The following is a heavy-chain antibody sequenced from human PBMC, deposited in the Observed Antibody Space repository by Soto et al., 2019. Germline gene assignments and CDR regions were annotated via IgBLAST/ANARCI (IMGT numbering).Heavy chain of an antibody. CDR2: IHQSRGT. Sequence: QVQLQESGPGLVKPSGPLSLTCAVSGASISSGKWWSWVRQPPGKGLEWIGEIHQSRGTNYNPSLQSRLTISSDSSKNVFALRLSSVTAADTAVYFCSIESLWGYSIENWGQGILVTVSS. D-gene: IGHD3-22*01. V-gene: IGHV4-4*02. J-gene: IGHJ4*02. CDR3: SIESLWGYSIEN. CDR1: GASISSGKW.